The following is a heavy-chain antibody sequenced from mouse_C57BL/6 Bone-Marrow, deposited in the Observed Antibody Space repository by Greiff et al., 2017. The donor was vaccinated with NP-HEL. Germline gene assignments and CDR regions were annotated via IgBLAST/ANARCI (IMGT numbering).Heavy chain of an antibody. CDR3: AKNSITTVVAYYYAMDY. Sequence: VQLKQSGPELVKPGASVKMSCKASGYTFTDYNMHWVKQSHGKSLEWIGYINPNNGGTSYNQKFKGKATLTVNKSSSTAYMELRSLTSEDSAVYYCAKNSITTVVAYYYAMDYWGQGTSVTVSS. CDR1: GYTFTDYN. V-gene: IGHV1-22*01. J-gene: IGHJ4*01. CDR2: INPNNGGT. D-gene: IGHD1-1*01.